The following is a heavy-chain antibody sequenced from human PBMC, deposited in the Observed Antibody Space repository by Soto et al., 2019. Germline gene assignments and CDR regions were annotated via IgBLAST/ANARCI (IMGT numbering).Heavy chain of an antibody. CDR3: VRGGIAGHWFDP. D-gene: IGHD2-21*01. J-gene: IGHJ5*02. CDR2: IFHSGST. CDR1: RAFINSGGFY. Sequence: SETLSLTCSVSRAFINSGGFYYSWIRQPPGKGLEWLGYIFHSGSTLYTPSLRDRLTLSADTSRNQLSLHLTSVTAADTAVYYCVRGGIAGHWFDPWGQGILVTVS. V-gene: IGHV4-31*03.